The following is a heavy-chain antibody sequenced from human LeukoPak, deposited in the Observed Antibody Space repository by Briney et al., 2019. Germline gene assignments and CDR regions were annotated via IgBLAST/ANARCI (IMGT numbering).Heavy chain of an antibody. V-gene: IGHV3-21*06. Sequence: GGSLRLSCAASGFTFSSFSMNWVRQAPGKGLEWVSSITGSSSSIYYADSLKGRFAISRDNARNSLYLQMNSLRAEDTAVYYCARPGGSYRPFDYWGQGTLVTVSS. CDR1: GFTFSSFS. J-gene: IGHJ4*02. CDR2: ITGSSSSI. CDR3: ARPGGSYRPFDY. D-gene: IGHD1-26*01.